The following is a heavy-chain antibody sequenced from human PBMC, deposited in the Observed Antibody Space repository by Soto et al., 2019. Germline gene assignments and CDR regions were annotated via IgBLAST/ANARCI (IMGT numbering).Heavy chain of an antibody. CDR1: GFTFGDYA. Sequence: PGGSLRLSCTASGFTFGDYAMSWFRQAPGKGLEWVGFIRSKAYGGTTEYAASVKGRFTISRDDSKSIAYLQMNSLKTEDTAVYYCTRAAGEYSSSSGDYWGQGTLVTVSS. D-gene: IGHD6-6*01. CDR2: IRSKAYGGTT. J-gene: IGHJ4*02. V-gene: IGHV3-49*03. CDR3: TRAAGEYSSSSGDY.